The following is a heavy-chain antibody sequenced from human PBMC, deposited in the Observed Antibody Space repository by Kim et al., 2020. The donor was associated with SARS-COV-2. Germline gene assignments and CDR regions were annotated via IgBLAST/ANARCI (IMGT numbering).Heavy chain of an antibody. V-gene: IGHV1-69*13. CDR3: ARNSVFLEWLLSTGYYGMDV. D-gene: IGHD3-3*01. J-gene: IGHJ6*02. CDR1: GGTFSSYA. CDR2: IIPIFGTA. Sequence: SVKVSCKASGGTFSSYAISWVRQAPGQGLEWMGGIIPIFGTANYAQKFQGRVTITADESTSTAYMELSSPRSEDTAVYYCARNSVFLEWLLSTGYYGMDVWGQGTTVTVSS.